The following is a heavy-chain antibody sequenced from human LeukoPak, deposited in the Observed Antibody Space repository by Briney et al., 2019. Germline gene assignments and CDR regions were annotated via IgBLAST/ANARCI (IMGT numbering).Heavy chain of an antibody. V-gene: IGHV3-53*04. CDR3: ASGYSSSWYSY. J-gene: IGHJ4*02. CDR1: GFTVSSNY. CDR2: IYSGGST. D-gene: IGHD6-13*01. Sequence: PGGSLRLSCAASGFTVSSNYMSWVRQAPGKGLEWVSVIYSGGSTYYADSVKGRFTISRHNSKNTLYLQMNSLRAEDTAVCYCASGYSSSWYSYWGQGTLVTVSS.